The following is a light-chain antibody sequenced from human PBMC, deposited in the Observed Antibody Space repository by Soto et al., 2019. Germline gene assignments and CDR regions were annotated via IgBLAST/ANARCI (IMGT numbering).Light chain of an antibody. CDR2: GAS. Sequence: EKVMTQSPATLSMSPGERATLSCRASQSVSSYLAWYQQKPGQAPRLLIYGASTRATGIPARFSGSGSGTEFTLTISSLQSEDFALYYCQQYNNWPYWTFGQGTKVEIK. CDR3: QQYNNWPYWT. V-gene: IGKV3-15*01. J-gene: IGKJ1*01. CDR1: QSVSSY.